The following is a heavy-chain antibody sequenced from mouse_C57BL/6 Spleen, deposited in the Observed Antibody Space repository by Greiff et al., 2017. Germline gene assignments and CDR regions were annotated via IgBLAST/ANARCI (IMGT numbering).Heavy chain of an antibody. J-gene: IGHJ2*01. Sequence: QVQLQQPGTELVKPGASVKLSCKASGYTFTSYWMHWVKQRPGQGLEWIGNINPSNGGTNYNEKFKSKATLTVDKSSSTAYMQLSSLTSEDSAVYYCARGLYYYGSSTYYLDYWGQGTTLTVSS. CDR3: ARGLYYYGSSTYYLDY. CDR2: INPSNGGT. V-gene: IGHV1-53*01. CDR1: GYTFTSYW. D-gene: IGHD1-1*01.